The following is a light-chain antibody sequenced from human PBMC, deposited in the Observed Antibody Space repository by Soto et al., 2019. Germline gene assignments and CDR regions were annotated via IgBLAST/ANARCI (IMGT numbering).Light chain of an antibody. CDR3: KSYAGSNTYV. J-gene: IGLJ1*01. V-gene: IGLV2-8*01. Sequence: QSVLTQPPSASGSPGQSVSISCTGTSGDVGRYNYVAWYQQHPGKAPKLMIYEVTKRPSGVPARFSGSKFGNTASLTVSGLQAADEADYFCKSYAGSNTYVFGSGTKVTVL. CDR2: EVT. CDR1: SGDVGRYNY.